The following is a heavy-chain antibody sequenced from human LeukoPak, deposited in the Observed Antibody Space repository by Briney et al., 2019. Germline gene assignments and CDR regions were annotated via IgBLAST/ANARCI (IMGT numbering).Heavy chain of an antibody. CDR1: GGSISSYY. J-gene: IGHJ4*02. CDR3: TGIAVAGTVVDY. Sequence: SETLSLTCTVSGGSISSYYWSWIRQPPGKGLEWIGYIYYSGSTNYNPSLKSRVTISVDTSKNQFSLKLSSVAATDTAVYYCTGIAVAGTVVDYWGQGTLVTVSS. D-gene: IGHD6-19*01. V-gene: IGHV4-59*01. CDR2: IYYSGST.